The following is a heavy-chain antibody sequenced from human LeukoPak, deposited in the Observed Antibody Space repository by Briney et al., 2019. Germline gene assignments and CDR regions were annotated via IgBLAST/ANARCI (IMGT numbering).Heavy chain of an antibody. CDR1: GGSISSYY. CDR2: IYYSGST. CDR3: ARDRLRLRYFDWSYGMDV. D-gene: IGHD3-9*01. Sequence: SETLSLTCTVSGGSISSYYWSWIRQPPGKGLEWIGYIYYSGSTNYNPSLKSRVTISVDTSKNQFSLKLSSVTAADTAVYYCARDRLRLRYFDWSYGMDVWGQGTTVTVSS. V-gene: IGHV4-59*01. J-gene: IGHJ6*02.